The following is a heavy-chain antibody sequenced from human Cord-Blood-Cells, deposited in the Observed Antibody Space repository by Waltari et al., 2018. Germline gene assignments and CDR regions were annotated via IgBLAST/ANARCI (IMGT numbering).Heavy chain of an antibody. Sequence: QVQLVQSGAEVKKPGASVKVSCKASGYTFTSYDINWVRQATGQGVEWLGWTNPNRGNTGYAQKFQGRVTSTRNTSISTAYMERSSLRSEDTAVYYCARAAAGSGVPAARPLDYWGQGTLVTVSS. CDR3: ARAAAGSGVPAARPLDY. V-gene: IGHV1-8*03. CDR1: GYTFTSYD. J-gene: IGHJ4*02. CDR2: TNPNRGNT. D-gene: IGHD2-2*01.